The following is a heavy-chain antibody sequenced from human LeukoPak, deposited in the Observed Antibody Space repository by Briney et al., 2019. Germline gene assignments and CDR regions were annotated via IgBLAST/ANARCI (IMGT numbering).Heavy chain of an antibody. V-gene: IGHV1-46*01. CDR1: GYTFTTYY. D-gene: IGHD6-13*01. J-gene: IGHJ4*02. CDR3: ARDKTYSSSWYSLGY. CDR2: INPSGGTT. Sequence: ASVKVSCKASGYTFTTYYIHWVRQAPGQGLAWMGIINPSGGTTTYAQKFQGRVTVTRDTSTNTVYMELSSLRSEDTAVYYCARDKTYSSSWYSLGYWGQGTPVTVSS.